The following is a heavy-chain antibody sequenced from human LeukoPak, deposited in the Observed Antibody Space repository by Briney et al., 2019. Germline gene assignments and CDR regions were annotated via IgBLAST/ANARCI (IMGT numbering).Heavy chain of an antibody. CDR1: GFTFSSYA. Sequence: GGSLRLSCAASGFTFSSYAMSWVRQAPGKGLEWVSGISWNSGSIGYADSVKGRFTISRDNAKNSLYLQMNSLRAEDTALYYCAKDMRFNYDILTGISDYWGQGTLVTVSS. CDR3: AKDMRFNYDILTGISDY. CDR2: ISWNSGSI. J-gene: IGHJ4*02. D-gene: IGHD3-9*01. V-gene: IGHV3-9*01.